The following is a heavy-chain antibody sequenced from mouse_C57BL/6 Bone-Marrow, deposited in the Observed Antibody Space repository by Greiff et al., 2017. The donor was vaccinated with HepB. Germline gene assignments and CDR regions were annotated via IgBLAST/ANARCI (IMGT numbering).Heavy chain of an antibody. Sequence: EVNVVESGGDLVKPGGSLKLSCAASGFTFSSYGMSWVRQTPDKRLEWVATISSGGSYTYYPDSVKGRFTISRDNAKNTLYLQMSSLKSEDTAMYYCARQRITTVVATDYFDYWGQGTTLTVSS. CDR2: ISSGGSYT. D-gene: IGHD1-1*01. J-gene: IGHJ2*01. V-gene: IGHV5-6*01. CDR1: GFTFSSYG. CDR3: ARQRITTVVATDYFDY.